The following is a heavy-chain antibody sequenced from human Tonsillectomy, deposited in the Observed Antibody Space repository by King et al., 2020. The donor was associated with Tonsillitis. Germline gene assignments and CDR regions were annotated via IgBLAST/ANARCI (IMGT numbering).Heavy chain of an antibody. V-gene: IGHV2-5*01. Sequence: TLKESGPTLVKPTQTLTLTCTFSGFSLTTSGVGVGWIRQPPGKAPEWLALIYWNDDKRYRPSLKSRVTITKDSSKNQVGLTMTNMDPVDTGTYYCAHSNGFCGGSNFYSGFIDYWGQGTLVTVSS. CDR3: AHSNGFCGGSNFYSGFIDY. CDR2: IYWNDDK. J-gene: IGHJ4*02. CDR1: GFSLTTSGVG. D-gene: IGHD2-15*01.